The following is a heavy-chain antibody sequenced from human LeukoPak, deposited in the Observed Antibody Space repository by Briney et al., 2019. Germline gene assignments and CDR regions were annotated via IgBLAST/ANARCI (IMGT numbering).Heavy chain of an antibody. Sequence: GGSLRLSCAASGFTFSSYAMSWVRQAPGKGLEWVSAISGSGGSTYYADSVKGRFTISRENSKNTLYLQMNSLRAEDTAVYYCAKDRAYCSSTSCYRDYWGQGTLVTVSS. V-gene: IGHV3-23*01. CDR1: GFTFSSYA. CDR2: ISGSGGST. CDR3: AKDRAYCSSTSCYRDY. J-gene: IGHJ4*02. D-gene: IGHD2-2*02.